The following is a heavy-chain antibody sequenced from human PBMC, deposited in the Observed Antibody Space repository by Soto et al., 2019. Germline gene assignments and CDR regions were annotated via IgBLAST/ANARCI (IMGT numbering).Heavy chain of an antibody. Sequence: GGSLRLSCAASGFTFSNYALSWVRQAPGKGLEWVSHINSDGSSTNYADSVKGRFTISRDNAKNTLHLQMNSLRAEDTAVYYCARTYAGIYFDYWGQGALVTVSS. D-gene: IGHD6-13*01. J-gene: IGHJ4*02. CDR1: GFTFSNYA. V-gene: IGHV3-74*01. CDR3: ARTYAGIYFDY. CDR2: INSDGSST.